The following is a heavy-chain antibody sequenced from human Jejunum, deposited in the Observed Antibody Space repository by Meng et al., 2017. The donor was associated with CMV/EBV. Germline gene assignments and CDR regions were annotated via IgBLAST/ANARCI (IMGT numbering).Heavy chain of an antibody. D-gene: IGHD2-15*01. CDR3: AKRGYCSGGSSCYGNFDY. CDR2: ITSDGSST. J-gene: IGHJ4*02. V-gene: IGHV3/OR16-13*01. Sequence: GQLVEAGGRLVPPGGSLRLSCAASGFTFRSDWMDWVPQAPGKGLVWVSRITSDGSSTSYADSMKGQFTISRDNSKQIVFLQMNSLRAEDTAVYFCAKRGYCSGGSSCYGNFDYWGQGTLVTVSS. CDR1: GFTFRSDW.